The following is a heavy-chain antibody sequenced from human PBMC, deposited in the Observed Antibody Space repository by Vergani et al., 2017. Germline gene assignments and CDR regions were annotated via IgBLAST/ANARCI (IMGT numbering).Heavy chain of an antibody. CDR3: AREITSARGMDV. Sequence: DVHLAESGGGFFQPGGSLRLSCSASGFSFNSYSMHWVRQVPGKGLEWVSIIYSGGSTYYADSVKGRFTISRDNSKNTLYLQMNSLRAEDTAVYYCAREITSARGMDVWGQGTTVTVSS. V-gene: IGHV3-66*02. J-gene: IGHJ6*02. CDR2: IYSGGST. CDR1: GFSFNSYS. D-gene: IGHD1-1*01.